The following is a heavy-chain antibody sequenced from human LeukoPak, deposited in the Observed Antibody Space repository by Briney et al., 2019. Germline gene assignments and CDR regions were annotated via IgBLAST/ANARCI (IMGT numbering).Heavy chain of an antibody. V-gene: IGHV5-51*01. D-gene: IGHD3-10*01. J-gene: IGHJ4*02. CDR2: IYPGGSDT. CDR3: ARQGYGYGSGTTYFDY. CDR1: GYSFTSYW. Sequence: GESLKISCKGSGYSFTSYWIGWVRQMPGKGLEWMGIIYPGGSDTRYSPSFQGQVTISADKSISTAYLQWSSLKASDTAMYYCARQGYGYGSGTTYFDYWGQGTLVTVSS.